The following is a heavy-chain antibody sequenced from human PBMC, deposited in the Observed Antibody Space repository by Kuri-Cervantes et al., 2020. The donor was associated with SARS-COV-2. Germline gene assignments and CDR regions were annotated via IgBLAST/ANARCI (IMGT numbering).Heavy chain of an antibody. CDR1: GFTFSSYW. J-gene: IGHJ5*02. V-gene: IGHV3-7*01. CDR3: ARCVATIRGWFGP. CDR2: IKQDGSEK. D-gene: IGHD5-12*01. Sequence: GGSLRLSCAASGFTFSSYWMSWVRQAPGKGLEWVANIKQDGSEKYYVDSVKGRFTISRDNAKNSLYLQMNSLRAEDTAVYYCARCVATIRGWFGPWGQGTLVTVSS.